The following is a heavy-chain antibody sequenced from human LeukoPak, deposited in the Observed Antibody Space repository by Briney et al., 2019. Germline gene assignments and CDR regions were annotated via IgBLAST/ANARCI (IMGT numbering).Heavy chain of an antibody. CDR3: ASGLYGMDV. J-gene: IGHJ6*02. CDR1: GFTFSNYW. V-gene: IGHV3-74*01. CDR2: INSNGSST. Sequence: GGSLRLSCAASGFTFSNYWMHWVRQAPGKGLVWVSRINSNGSSTNYADSVKGRFTISRDNAKNTLHLQMNSLRAEDTAVYYCASGLYGMDVWGQGTTVTVSS.